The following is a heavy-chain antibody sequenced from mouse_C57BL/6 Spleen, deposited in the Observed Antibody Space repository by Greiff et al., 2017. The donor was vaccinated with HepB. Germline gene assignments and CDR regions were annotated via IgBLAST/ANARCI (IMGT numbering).Heavy chain of an antibody. J-gene: IGHJ2*01. CDR1: GYSFTGYY. V-gene: IGHV1-42*01. D-gene: IGHD3-2*02. CDR2: INPSTGGT. CDR3: ARGAAQALLGFDY. Sequence: VQLKQSGPELVKPGASVKISCKASGYSFTGYYMNWVKQSPEKSLEWIGEINPSTGGTTYNQKFKAKATLTVDKSSSTAYMQLKSLTSEDSAVYYCARGAAQALLGFDYWGQGTTLTVSS.